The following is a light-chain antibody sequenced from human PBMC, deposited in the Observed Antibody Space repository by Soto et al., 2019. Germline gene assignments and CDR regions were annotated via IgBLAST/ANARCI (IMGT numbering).Light chain of an antibody. J-gene: IGLJ3*02. CDR3: SSYTSSSTWV. CDR1: SSDVGGYNY. V-gene: IGLV2-14*01. CDR2: EVS. Sequence: QSALTQPASVSGSPGQSITISCTGTSSDVGGYNYVSWYQQHPDKAPKLMIYEVSNRPSGVSTRFSGSKSGNTASLTISGLQAEYEADYYCSSYTSSSTWVFGGGTKLTVL.